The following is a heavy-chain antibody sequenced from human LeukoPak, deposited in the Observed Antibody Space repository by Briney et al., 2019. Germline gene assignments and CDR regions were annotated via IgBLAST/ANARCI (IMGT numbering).Heavy chain of an antibody. V-gene: IGHV1-46*01. CDR3: ARTAGKRFDY. D-gene: IGHD6-13*01. J-gene: IGHJ4*02. CDR2: INPSGGST. Sequence: ASVKVSCKASGYTFISYYIHWVRQAPGQGLEWMGIINPSGGSTTYAQKFQGRVTMTRDTSTSTVYMELSSLRSEDTAVYYSARTAGKRFDYWGQGTLVTVSS. CDR1: GYTFISYY.